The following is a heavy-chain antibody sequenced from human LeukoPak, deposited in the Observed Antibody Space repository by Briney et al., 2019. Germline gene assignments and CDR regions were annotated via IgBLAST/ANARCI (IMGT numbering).Heavy chain of an antibody. CDR2: ISYSGST. V-gene: IGHV4-39*07. CDR3: ARDRNAPYYYDSSGLDY. Sequence: SETLSLTCTISGGSVSDYYWGWIRQPPGKGLEWIGSISYSGSTYYNPSLKSRVTISVDTSKNQFSLKLSSVTAADTAVYYCARDRNAPYYYDSSGLDYWGQGTLVTVSS. J-gene: IGHJ4*02. D-gene: IGHD3-22*01. CDR1: GGSVSDYY.